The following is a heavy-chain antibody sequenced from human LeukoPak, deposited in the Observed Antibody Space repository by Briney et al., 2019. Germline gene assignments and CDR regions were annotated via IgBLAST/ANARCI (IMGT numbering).Heavy chain of an antibody. D-gene: IGHD5-12*01. CDR1: GFTFSSYW. CDR2: IKQDGSEK. CDR3: ARVAEYSGYDLYFDY. Sequence: GGSLRLSCAASGFTFSSYWMSWVRQAPGKGLEWVANIKQDGSEKYYVDSVKGRFTISRDNAKNSLYLQMNSLRAEDTAVYYCARVAEYSGYDLYFDYWGQGTLVTVSS. V-gene: IGHV3-7*01. J-gene: IGHJ4*02.